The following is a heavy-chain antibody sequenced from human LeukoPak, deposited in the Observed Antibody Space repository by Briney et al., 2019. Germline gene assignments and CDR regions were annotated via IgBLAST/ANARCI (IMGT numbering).Heavy chain of an antibody. CDR1: GFTFSSYG. J-gene: IGHJ4*02. Sequence: PGRSLRLSCAASGFTFSSYGMHWVRQAPGKGLEWVSVIYSGGSTYYADSVKGRFTISRHNSKNTLYLQMNSLRAEDTAVYYCARDPDYWGQGTLVTVSS. V-gene: IGHV3-53*04. CDR3: ARDPDY. CDR2: IYSGGST.